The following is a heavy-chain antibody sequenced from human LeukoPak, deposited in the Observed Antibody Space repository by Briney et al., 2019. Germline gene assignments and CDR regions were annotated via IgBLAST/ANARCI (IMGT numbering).Heavy chain of an antibody. D-gene: IGHD2-15*01. CDR2: IRYDGNTK. CDR3: AKVRFCSGATCYPDDY. CDR1: GFTFSSYG. Sequence: GGSLRLSCAASGFTFSSYGMHWVRQAPGKGLEWVAFIRYDGNTKYYADSVKGRFTISRDNPKNTLYLQMNSLRPEDTAVYYCAKVRFCSGATCYPDDYWGQGTLVTVSS. V-gene: IGHV3-30*02. J-gene: IGHJ4*02.